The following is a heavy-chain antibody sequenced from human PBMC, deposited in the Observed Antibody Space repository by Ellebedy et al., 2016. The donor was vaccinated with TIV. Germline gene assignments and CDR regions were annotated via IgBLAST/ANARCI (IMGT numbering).Heavy chain of an antibody. J-gene: IGHJ3*02. CDR2: ISHDGSKK. D-gene: IGHD1-1*01. V-gene: IGHV3-30-3*01. CDR1: GFTFDIFD. CDR3: ADDPWGVGPAFDI. Sequence: PGGSLRLSCAASGFTFDIFDMPWVRQAPGEGLEWVAVISHDGSKKYYADSVKGRFTISRDNSKNTLYLRMDSLRVEDTPIYYCADDPWGVGPAFDIWGQGTMVTVSS.